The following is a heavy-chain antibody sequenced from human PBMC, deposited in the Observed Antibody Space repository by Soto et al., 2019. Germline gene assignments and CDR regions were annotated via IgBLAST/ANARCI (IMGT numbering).Heavy chain of an antibody. CDR1: GYTFTSYG. Sequence: ASVKVSCKASGYTFTSYGVSWVRQAPGQGLEWMGWISAFNGQTNYIQKVQGRVTLTTEASTSIAYMELRSLRSDDTAVYYCARGGDYYYGLDVWGQGTTVTVSS. CDR3: ARGGDYYYGLDV. J-gene: IGHJ6*02. CDR2: ISAFNGQT. V-gene: IGHV1-18*01. D-gene: IGHD3-16*01.